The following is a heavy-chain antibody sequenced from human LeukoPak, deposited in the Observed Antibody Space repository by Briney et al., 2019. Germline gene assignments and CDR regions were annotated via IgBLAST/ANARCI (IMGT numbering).Heavy chain of an antibody. D-gene: IGHD3-10*02. Sequence: PGGSLRLSCAASGFTFSSYWMSWVRQAPGKGLEWVSYISSSGSTIYYADSVKGRFTISRDNAKNSLYLQMTSLRAEDTAVYYCAELGITMIGGVWGKGTTVTISS. CDR1: GFTFSSYW. J-gene: IGHJ6*04. CDR2: ISSSGSTI. V-gene: IGHV3-48*04. CDR3: AELGITMIGGV.